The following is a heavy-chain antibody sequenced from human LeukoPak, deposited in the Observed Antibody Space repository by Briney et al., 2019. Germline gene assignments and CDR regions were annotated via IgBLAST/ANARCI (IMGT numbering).Heavy chain of an antibody. J-gene: IGHJ4*02. V-gene: IGHV3-23*01. CDR3: ARYSVAGTDY. D-gene: IGHD6-19*01. Sequence: GGSLRLSWAASGFTFSSYAMSWVRQAPGKGLEWVSAIGGSGGSTYYADSVKGRFTISRDNSKNTLYLQMNSLRAEDTAVYYCARYSVAGTDYWGQGTLVTVSS. CDR2: IGGSGGST. CDR1: GFTFSSYA.